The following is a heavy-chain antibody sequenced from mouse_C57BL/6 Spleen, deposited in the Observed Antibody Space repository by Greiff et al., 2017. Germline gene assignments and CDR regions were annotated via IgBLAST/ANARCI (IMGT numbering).Heavy chain of an antibody. CDR2: INPNNGGT. V-gene: IGHV1-18*01. CDR3: ARGNYYGSYYFDY. Sequence: VQLQQSGPELVKPGASVKIPCKASGYTFTDYNMDWVKQSHGKSLEWIGDINPNNGGTIYNQKFKGKATLTVDKSSSTAYMELRSLTSEDTAVYYCARGNYYGSYYFDYWGQGTTLTVSS. CDR1: GYTFTDYN. J-gene: IGHJ2*01. D-gene: IGHD1-1*01.